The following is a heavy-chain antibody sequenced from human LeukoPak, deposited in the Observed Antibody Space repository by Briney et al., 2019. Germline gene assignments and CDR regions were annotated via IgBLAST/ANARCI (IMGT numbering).Heavy chain of an antibody. V-gene: IGHV3-30*02. CDR3: ARDPLSHNTNWRPYYFDC. CDR1: GFTFSSYG. CDR2: IRSDGSNK. J-gene: IGHJ4*02. Sequence: QPGGSLRLSCAASGFTFSSYGIHWVRQAPGKGLEWVAFIRSDGSNKYYADSVKGRFTISRDISRNTLYLQMNSLRADDTAVYYCARDPLSHNTNWRPYYFDCWGQGTLVTVSS. D-gene: IGHD1-1*01.